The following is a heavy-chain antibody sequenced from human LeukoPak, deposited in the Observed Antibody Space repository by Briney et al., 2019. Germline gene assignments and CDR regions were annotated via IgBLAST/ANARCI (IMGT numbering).Heavy chain of an antibody. Sequence: GGSLRLSCAASGFTFSSYALSWVGQAPGKGVGCVSLISCSDGCTSYADSVKGRFTISRDNAKHTLYLQMNSLRAEDTAVYYCATRGYGYGGIYFDYWGQGTLVTVSS. J-gene: IGHJ4*02. D-gene: IGHD4-23*01. CDR2: ISCSDGCT. CDR3: ATRGYGYGGIYFDY. V-gene: IGHV3-23*01. CDR1: GFTFSSYA.